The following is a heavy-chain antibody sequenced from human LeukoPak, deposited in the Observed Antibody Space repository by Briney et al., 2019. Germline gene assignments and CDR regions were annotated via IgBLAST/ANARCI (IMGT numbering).Heavy chain of an antibody. D-gene: IGHD3-9*01. CDR2: IYYSGSN. CDR1: GWSVSGNY. Sequence: PSETLSLTCAVSGWSVSGNYWIWIRQPPGKGLEWIGRIYYSGSNYYNPSLKSGVTISVDTSKNQFSLKLIPMTAGDTPVYYCASHAAVAYFDILTEADYWGPGTLVTVSS. V-gene: IGHV4-39*01. J-gene: IGHJ4*02. CDR3: ASHAAVAYFDILTEADY.